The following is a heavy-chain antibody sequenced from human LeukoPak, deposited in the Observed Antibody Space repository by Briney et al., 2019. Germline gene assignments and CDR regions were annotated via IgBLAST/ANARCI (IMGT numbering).Heavy chain of an antibody. Sequence: GGSLRLSCAASGFTFGSYEMNWVRQAPGKGLEWVSYISSSGSTIYYADSVKGRFTISRDNAKNSLYLQMNSLRAEDTAVCYCARDMTTVSDYWGQGTLVTVSS. CDR3: ARDMTTVSDY. V-gene: IGHV3-48*03. J-gene: IGHJ4*02. D-gene: IGHD4-17*01. CDR1: GFTFGSYE. CDR2: ISSSGSTI.